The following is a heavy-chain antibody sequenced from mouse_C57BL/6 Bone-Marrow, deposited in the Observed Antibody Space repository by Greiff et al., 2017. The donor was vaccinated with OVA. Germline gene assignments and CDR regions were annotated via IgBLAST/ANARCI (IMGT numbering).Heavy chain of an antibody. CDR1: GYTFTSYW. CDR3: ARRSDGYYWYFDV. D-gene: IGHD2-3*01. V-gene: IGHV1-7*01. Sequence: VQLQQSGAELVRPGTSVKLSCKASGYTFTSYWMHWVKQRPGQGLEWIGYINPSSGYTKYNQKFKDKATLTADKSSSTAYMQLSSLTYEDSAVYYCARRSDGYYWYFDVWGTGTTVTVSS. CDR2: INPSSGYT. J-gene: IGHJ1*03.